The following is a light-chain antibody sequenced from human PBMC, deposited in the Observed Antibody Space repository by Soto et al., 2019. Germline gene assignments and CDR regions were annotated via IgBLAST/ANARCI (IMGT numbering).Light chain of an antibody. CDR2: DVS. Sequence: QSVLTQPRSVSGSPGQSVTISCTGTSSDVGGYNYVSWYQQHPGKAPKLMIYDVSKRPSGVPDRFSGSKSGNTASLTISGRQAEDEADYHCCSYAGSYSYAFGTGTKVTVL. CDR3: CSYAGSYSYA. J-gene: IGLJ1*01. V-gene: IGLV2-11*01. CDR1: SSDVGGYNY.